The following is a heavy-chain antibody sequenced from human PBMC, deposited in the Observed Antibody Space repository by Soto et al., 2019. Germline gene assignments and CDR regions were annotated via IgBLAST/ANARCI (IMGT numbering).Heavy chain of an antibody. D-gene: IGHD3-3*01. CDR3: ARSLYYDFWSGYSSYYYYMDV. CDR2: ISAYNGNT. Sequence: ASVKVSCKASGYTFTSYGISWVRQAPGQGLEWMGWISAYNGNTNYAQKLQGRVTMTTDTSTSTAYMELRSLRSDDTAVYYCARSLYYDFWSGYSSYYYYMDVWGKGTTVTVSS. CDR1: GYTFTSYG. J-gene: IGHJ6*03. V-gene: IGHV1-18*01.